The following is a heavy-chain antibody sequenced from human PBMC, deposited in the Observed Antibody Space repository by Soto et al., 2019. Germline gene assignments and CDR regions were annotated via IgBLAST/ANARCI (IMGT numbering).Heavy chain of an antibody. Sequence: GGSLRLSCAASGFTFSSYSMNWGRQAPGKGLAWVSYISSSRSTIYYADSVKGRFTISRDNAKSSLYLQMNNLRDEDTAVYYCAREGIAVAGTAYYYYCMDVWGRGTTVTVSS. J-gene: IGHJ6*02. CDR1: GFTFSSYS. D-gene: IGHD6-19*01. CDR3: AREGIAVAGTAYYYYCMDV. V-gene: IGHV3-48*02. CDR2: ISSSRSTI.